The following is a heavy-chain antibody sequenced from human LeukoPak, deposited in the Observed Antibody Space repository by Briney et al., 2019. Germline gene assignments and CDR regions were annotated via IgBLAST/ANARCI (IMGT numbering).Heavy chain of an antibody. Sequence: PSETLYLTCTVSGGSVSSYSWTWIRQPPGKGLEWIGYIYYSGSTNYNPSLKSRVTISVDTSKNQLSLKLNSVTAADTAVYYCARLLSEHSTHYYHMDVWGQGTTVTVSS. V-gene: IGHV4-59*02. CDR3: ARLLSEHSTHYYHMDV. J-gene: IGHJ6*02. CDR2: IYYSGST. D-gene: IGHD1-26*01. CDR1: GGSVSSYS.